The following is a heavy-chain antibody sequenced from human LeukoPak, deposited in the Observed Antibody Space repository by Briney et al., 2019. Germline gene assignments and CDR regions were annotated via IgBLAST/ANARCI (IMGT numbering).Heavy chain of an antibody. Sequence: TGGSLRLSCAASGFTFSSYAMSWVRQAPGRGLEWVSAISGSGGNTYYADSVKGRFTISRDTSKNTLYLQMNSLRAEDTAVYYCAKDQEYCSSTSCYGGDYFDYWGQGTLVTVSS. CDR3: AKDQEYCSSTSCYGGDYFDY. V-gene: IGHV3-23*01. CDR1: GFTFSSYA. D-gene: IGHD2-2*01. J-gene: IGHJ4*02. CDR2: ISGSGGNT.